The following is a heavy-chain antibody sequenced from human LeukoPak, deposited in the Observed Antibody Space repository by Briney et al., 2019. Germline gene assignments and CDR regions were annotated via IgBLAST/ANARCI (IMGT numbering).Heavy chain of an antibody. D-gene: IGHD3-10*01. CDR2: ISAYNGNT. J-gene: IGHJ3*02. CDR3: AWWYYGSGSLTI. V-gene: IGHV1-18*04. CDR1: GYTFTGYY. Sequence: ASVKVSCKASGYTFTGYYMHWVRQAPGQGLEWMGWISAYNGNTNYAQKLQGRVTMTTDTSTSTAYMELRSLRSDDTAVYYCAWWYYGSGSLTIWGQGTMVTVSS.